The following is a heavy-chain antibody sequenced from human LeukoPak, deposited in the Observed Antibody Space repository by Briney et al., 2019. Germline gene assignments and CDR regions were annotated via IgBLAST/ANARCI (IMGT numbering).Heavy chain of an antibody. V-gene: IGHV1-2*02. D-gene: IGHD3-22*01. CDR2: INPNSGST. CDR3: ARNFHEGRRYDSRGYRNDEPFAP. J-gene: IGHJ5*02. CDR1: GYIFAAHY. Sequence: ALVKVSCKASGYIFAAHYLHWVRQAPGQGLEWIGWINPNSGSTDYAQKFQGRVIMTRDLSISTSYMELSSLRSDDTAVYYCARNFHEGRRYDSRGYRNDEPFAPWGRGTLVTVSS.